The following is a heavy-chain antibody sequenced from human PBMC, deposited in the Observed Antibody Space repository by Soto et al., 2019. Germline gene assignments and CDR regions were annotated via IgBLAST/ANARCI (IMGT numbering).Heavy chain of an antibody. CDR1: GFSLSTTGVG. CDR3: ALSRYGDFDY. Sequence: QIILKESGPTLVKPTQTLTLTCTFSGFSLSTTGVGVGWIRQPPGKALEWLALIYWDDDKRYSPSLRNRVIITKDTSKNQVVLIMTNMDSVDTATYYCALSRYGDFDYWGQGTLVTVSS. D-gene: IGHD4-17*01. CDR2: IYWDDDK. J-gene: IGHJ4*02. V-gene: IGHV2-5*02.